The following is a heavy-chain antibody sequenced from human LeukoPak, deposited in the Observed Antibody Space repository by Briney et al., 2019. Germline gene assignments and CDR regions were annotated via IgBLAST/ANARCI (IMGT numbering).Heavy chain of an antibody. D-gene: IGHD5-12*01. J-gene: IGHJ4*02. CDR3: ARDDAVATIPIDY. V-gene: IGHV1-2*02. CDR2: INPNSGGT. CDR1: GYTFTGYY. Sequence: ASVKVSCKASGYTFTGYYMHWVRQAPGQGLEWMGWINPNSGGTNYAQKLQGRVTMTTDTSTSTAYMELRSLRSDDTAVYYCARDDAVATIPIDYWGQGTLVTVSS.